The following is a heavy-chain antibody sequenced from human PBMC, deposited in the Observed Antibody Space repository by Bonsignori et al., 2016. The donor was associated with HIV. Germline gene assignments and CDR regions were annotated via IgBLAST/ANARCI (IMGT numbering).Heavy chain of an antibody. CDR3: ARDEDIVVVVAALAY. Sequence: SVKVSCKASGGTFSSYAISWVRQAPGQGLEWMGGIIPILGIANYAQKFQGRVTITADESTSTAYMELSSLRSEDTAVYYCARDEDIVVVVAALAYWGQGTLVTVSS. J-gene: IGHJ4*02. V-gene: IGHV1-69*10. D-gene: IGHD2-15*01. CDR2: IIPILGIA. CDR1: GGTFSSYA.